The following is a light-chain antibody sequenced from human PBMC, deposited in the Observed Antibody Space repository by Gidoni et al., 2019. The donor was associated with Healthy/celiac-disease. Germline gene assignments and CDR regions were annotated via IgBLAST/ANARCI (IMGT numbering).Light chain of an antibody. CDR2: DNN. J-gene: IGLJ2*01. V-gene: IGLV1-51*01. Sequence: SVLTQPPAVSAAPGQKVTISCSGSSSNIGNNYVSWYQQLPGTAPKLLIYDNNKRPSGIPDRFSGSKSGTSATLGITGLQTGDEADEYCGTWDSSLGVVFGGGTKLTVL. CDR3: GTWDSSLGVV. CDR1: SSNIGNNY.